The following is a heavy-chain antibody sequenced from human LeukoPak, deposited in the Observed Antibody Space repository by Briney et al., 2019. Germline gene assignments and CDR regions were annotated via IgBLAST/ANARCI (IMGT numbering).Heavy chain of an antibody. J-gene: IGHJ1*01. CDR2: IYHSGRT. CDR3: ASWYYDILTGYYFGYFQH. D-gene: IGHD3-9*01. CDR1: GYSISSGYY. V-gene: IGHV4-38-2*02. Sequence: SETLSLTCTVSGYSISSGYYWGWIRQPPGKGLEWIGSIYHSGRTFYNPSLKSRVTISIDTSRNHFSLKLSSVTAADTAVYYCASWYYDILTGYYFGYFQHWGQGTLVTVSS.